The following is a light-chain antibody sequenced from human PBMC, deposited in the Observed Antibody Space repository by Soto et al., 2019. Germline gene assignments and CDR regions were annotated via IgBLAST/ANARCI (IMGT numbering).Light chain of an antibody. CDR3: QQRSNWLFS. CDR2: DAS. V-gene: IGKV3-11*01. Sequence: EVVLTQSPATLSLSPGERATLSCRASQSVGIYLAWYQQKPGQAPRLLISDASNRATGIPARFSGSGSGTDFTLTISSLEPEDFAVYYCQQRSNWLFSFGPGTKVDIK. J-gene: IGKJ3*01. CDR1: QSVGIY.